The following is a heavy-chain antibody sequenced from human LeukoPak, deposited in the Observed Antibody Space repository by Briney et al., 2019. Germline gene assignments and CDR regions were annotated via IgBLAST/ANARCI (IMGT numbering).Heavy chain of an antibody. Sequence: GGSLRLSCAASGFTFSSYSMNWVRQAPGKGLEWVSYISSSSSTIYYADSVKGRFTISRDNAKNSLYLQMNSLRAEDTAVYYCARPPTFKGVGQFDYWGQGTLVTVSS. CDR1: GFTFSSYS. D-gene: IGHD3-10*01. V-gene: IGHV3-48*01. CDR3: ARPPTFKGVGQFDY. J-gene: IGHJ4*02. CDR2: ISSSSSTI.